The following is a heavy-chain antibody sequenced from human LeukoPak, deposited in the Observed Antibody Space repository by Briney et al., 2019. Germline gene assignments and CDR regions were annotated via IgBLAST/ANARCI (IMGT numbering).Heavy chain of an antibody. D-gene: IGHD6-6*01. CDR1: GGSISSYY. CDR2: IYTSGST. Sequence: SETLSLTCTVSGGSISSYYWSWIRQPPGKGLEWIGYIYTSGSTNYNPSLKSRVTISVDTSKNQFSLKLSSATAADTAVYYCARHAARAGWFDPWGQGTLVTVSS. V-gene: IGHV4-4*09. CDR3: ARHAARAGWFDP. J-gene: IGHJ5*02.